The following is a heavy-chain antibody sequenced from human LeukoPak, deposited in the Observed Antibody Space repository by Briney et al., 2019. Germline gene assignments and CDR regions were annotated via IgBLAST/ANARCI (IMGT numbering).Heavy chain of an antibody. J-gene: IGHJ5*02. D-gene: IGHD6-13*01. CDR1: GGYISSYY. V-gene: IGHV4-4*07. CDR2: IYTSGST. CDR3: ARHHSSSWPTGWFDP. Sequence: PSETLSLTCTVSGGYISSYYWSWIRQPAGKGLEWIGRIYTSGSTNYNPSPKSRVTMSVDTSKNQFSLKLSSVTAADTAVYYCARHHSSSWPTGWFDPWGQGTLVTVSS.